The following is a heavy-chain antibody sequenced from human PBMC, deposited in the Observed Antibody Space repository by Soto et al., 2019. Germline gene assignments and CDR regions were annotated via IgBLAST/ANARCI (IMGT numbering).Heavy chain of an antibody. CDR3: AIFPGCSGYHYVMYF. D-gene: IGHD2-15*01. CDR1: GYTFTSYG. V-gene: IGHV1-69*13. J-gene: IGHJ6*02. CDR2: IIPIFGTA. Sequence: SVKVSCKASGYTFTSYGISWVRQAPGQGLEWMGGIIPIFGTANYAQKFQGRVTITADESTSTAYMELSSLRSEDTAVYYCAIFPGCSGYHYVMYFCGQGSSVPVSS.